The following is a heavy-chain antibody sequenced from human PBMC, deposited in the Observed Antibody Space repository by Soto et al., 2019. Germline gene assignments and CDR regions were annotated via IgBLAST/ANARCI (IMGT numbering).Heavy chain of an antibody. CDR2: ISPGGST. V-gene: IGHV4-34*01. CDR1: GGSFSGHY. Sequence: QVQLQQWGAGLLKPSETLSLTCAVYGGSFSGHYWSWIRQPPGKGLEWIGEISPGGSTNYKPSLQGRVTRSGDTSKNQFSLKPSAVTAADTAVYYCARGRGGLHRTAELHSWGQGTLVTVSS. CDR3: ARGRGGLHRTAELHS. J-gene: IGHJ4*02. D-gene: IGHD1-7*01.